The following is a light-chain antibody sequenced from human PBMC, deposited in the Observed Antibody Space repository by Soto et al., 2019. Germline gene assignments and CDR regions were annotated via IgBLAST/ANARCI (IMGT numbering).Light chain of an antibody. V-gene: IGLV1-44*01. CDR3: AAWDDSLYGRV. J-gene: IGLJ1*01. CDR1: RSNIGSNP. CDR2: SNN. Sequence: QSVLTKPPSANGTPGGRVTISCSGSRSNIGSNPVNWYQQLPGTAPKLLIDSNNQRPSGVPDRFSGSRSGTSASLAISGLQSEDEADYYCAAWDDSLYGRVFGTGTKVTVL.